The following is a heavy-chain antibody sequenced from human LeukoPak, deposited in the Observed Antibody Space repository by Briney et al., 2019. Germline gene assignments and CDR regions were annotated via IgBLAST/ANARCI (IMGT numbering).Heavy chain of an antibody. CDR1: GGSISSSSYY. Sequence: PSETLSLTCTVFGGSISSSSYYWGWIRQPPGKGLEWIGSIYYSGSTYYNPSLKSRVTISVDTSKNQFSLKLSSVTAADTAVYYCARRTLVVPAAQPYNWFDPWGQGTLVTVSS. V-gene: IGHV4-39*01. CDR3: ARRTLVVPAAQPYNWFDP. D-gene: IGHD2-2*01. J-gene: IGHJ5*02. CDR2: IYYSGST.